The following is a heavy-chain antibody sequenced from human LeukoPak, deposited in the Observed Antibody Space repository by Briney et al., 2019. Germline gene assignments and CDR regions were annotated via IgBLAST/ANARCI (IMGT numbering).Heavy chain of an antibody. D-gene: IGHD1-26*01. J-gene: IGHJ4*02. CDR1: DGAIAGYS. CDR2: IYYSGDT. V-gene: IGHV4-59*12. CDR3: ARVTVGALDY. Sequence: SETLSLTCTVSDGAIAGYSWSWIRQPPGKGLEWIGYIYYSGDTNYNPSLKSRVTISVDTSKNQFSLKLTSVTAADSAVYYCARVTVGALDYWGQGTLVTVSS.